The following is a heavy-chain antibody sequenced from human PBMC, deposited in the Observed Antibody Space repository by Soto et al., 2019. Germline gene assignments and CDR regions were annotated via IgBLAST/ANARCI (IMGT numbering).Heavy chain of an antibody. Sequence: PGGSLRLSCAASGFTFSSYSMNWVRQAPGKGLEWASSISSSSSYIYYADSVKGRFTISRDNAKNSLYLQMNSLRAEDTAVYYCARVSSSWYPEDYWGQGTLVTVSS. V-gene: IGHV3-21*01. D-gene: IGHD6-13*01. CDR2: ISSSSSYI. CDR1: GFTFSSYS. CDR3: ARVSSSWYPEDY. J-gene: IGHJ4*02.